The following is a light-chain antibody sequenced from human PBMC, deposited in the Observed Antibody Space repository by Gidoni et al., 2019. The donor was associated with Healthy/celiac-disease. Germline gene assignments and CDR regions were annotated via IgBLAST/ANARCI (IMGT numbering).Light chain of an antibody. CDR3: QQYNNWPLEGLT. V-gene: IGKV3-15*01. Sequence: EIVMTQSPATLSVSPGERATLSCRASQSVSSNLAWYQQKPGQAPRLLIYGASTRATGIPARFSGSGSGTEFTLTISSLQSEDFAVYYCQQYNNWPLEGLTFXPXTKVDIK. J-gene: IGKJ3*01. CDR2: GAS. CDR1: QSVSSN.